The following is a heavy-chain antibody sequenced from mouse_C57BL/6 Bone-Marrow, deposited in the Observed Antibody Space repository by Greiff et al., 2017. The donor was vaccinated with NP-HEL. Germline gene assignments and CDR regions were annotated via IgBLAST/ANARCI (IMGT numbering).Heavy chain of an antibody. Sequence: QVQLQQPGAELVKPGASVKLSCKASGYTFTSYWMHWVKQRPGQGLEWIGMIHPNSGSTNYNEKFKSKATLTVDKSSSAAYMQLSSLTSEDSAVYYCARELRLTFAYWGQGTLVTVSA. CDR2: IHPNSGST. V-gene: IGHV1-64*01. CDR1: GYTFTSYW. J-gene: IGHJ3*01. CDR3: ARELRLTFAY. D-gene: IGHD3-2*02.